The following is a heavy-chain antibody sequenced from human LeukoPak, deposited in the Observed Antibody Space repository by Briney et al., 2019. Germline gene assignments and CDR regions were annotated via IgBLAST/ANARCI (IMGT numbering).Heavy chain of an antibody. CDR3: ARGLALERLEVENWFDP. Sequence: PSETLSLTCTVSGGSISSYYWSWLRQPPGKGLEWIGYIYYSGSTNYNPSLKSRVTISVDTSKNQFSLKLSSVTAADTAVYYCARGLALERLEVENWFDPWGQGTLVTVSS. CDR2: IYYSGST. D-gene: IGHD1-1*01. V-gene: IGHV4-59*08. J-gene: IGHJ5*02. CDR1: GGSISSYY.